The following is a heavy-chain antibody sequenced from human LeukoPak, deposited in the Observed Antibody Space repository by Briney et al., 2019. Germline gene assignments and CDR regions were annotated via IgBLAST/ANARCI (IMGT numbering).Heavy chain of an antibody. CDR3: VRRGDASSGWGDHDY. D-gene: IGHD6-19*01. CDR2: IGGSGDKT. CDR1: GFPFNRNA. Sequence: GGSLRLSRAASGFPFNRNAICWVRQAPGKGLEWVSTIGGSGDKTLYADSVKGRFTISRDNSKNMLHLQMSSLTGEDTALYYCVRRGDASSGWGDHDYWGQGALVTVSS. V-gene: IGHV3-23*01. J-gene: IGHJ4*02.